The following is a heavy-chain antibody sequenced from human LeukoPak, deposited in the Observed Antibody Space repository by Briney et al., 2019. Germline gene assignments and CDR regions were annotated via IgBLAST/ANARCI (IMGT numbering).Heavy chain of an antibody. CDR2: IYTSGST. D-gene: IGHD4-17*01. V-gene: IGHV4-4*07. J-gene: IGHJ5*02. CDR3: ARSRGGFGDYGSWFDP. CDR1: GGSISSYY. Sequence: SETLSLTCTVSGGSISSYYWSWIRQPAGKGLEWIGRIYTSGSTNYNPSLKSRVTMSLDTSKNQFSLQLSSVTAADTAFYFCARSRGGFGDYGSWFDPWGQGTLVTVSS.